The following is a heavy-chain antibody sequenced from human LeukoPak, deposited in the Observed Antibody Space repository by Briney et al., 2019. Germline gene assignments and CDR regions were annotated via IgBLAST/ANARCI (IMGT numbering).Heavy chain of an antibody. D-gene: IGHD5-12*01. J-gene: IGHJ4*02. CDR3: ARGGYSGYDWVDY. Sequence: GGSLRLSCAASGFTFSDYYMSWIRQAPGKGLEWVSYVSSSSSYTNYADSVKGRFTISRDNAKNSLYLQMNSLRAEDTAVYYCARGGYSGYDWVDYWGQGTLVTVSS. CDR1: GFTFSDYY. V-gene: IGHV3-11*05. CDR2: VSSSSSYT.